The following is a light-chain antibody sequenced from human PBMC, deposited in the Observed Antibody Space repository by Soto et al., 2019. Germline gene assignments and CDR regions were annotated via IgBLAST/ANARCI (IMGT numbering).Light chain of an antibody. CDR3: KKSYTAHFT. CDR1: QSIGIY. CDR2: AES. V-gene: IGKV1-39*01. Sequence: DMQMTQSPSSLSSCVGYIVPITCRASQSIGIYLNWYQQGPGKAPKLLIYAESTLQSGVPLRFSGSGSGTDFTLSIGSIQTEDFENYFCKKSYTAHFTFGPGNKVDIK. J-gene: IGKJ3*01.